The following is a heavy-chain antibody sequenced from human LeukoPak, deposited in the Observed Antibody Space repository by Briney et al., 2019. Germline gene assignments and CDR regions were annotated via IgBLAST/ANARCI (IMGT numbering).Heavy chain of an antibody. D-gene: IGHD1-26*01. CDR3: ARRRDSGSLQHFDY. J-gene: IGHJ4*02. V-gene: IGHV3-48*03. CDR2: ISSSGSTI. CDR1: GSTFSSYE. Sequence: RSGGSLRLSCAASGSTFSSYEMNWVRQAPGKGLEWVSYISSSGSTIYYADSVKGRFTISRDNAKNSLYLQMNSLRAEDTAVYYCARRRDSGSLQHFDYWGQGTLVTVSS.